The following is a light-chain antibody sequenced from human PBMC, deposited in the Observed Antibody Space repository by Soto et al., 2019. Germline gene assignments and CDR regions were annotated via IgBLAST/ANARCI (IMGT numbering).Light chain of an antibody. CDR2: AAT. CDR3: QQSFSIPFT. V-gene: IGKV1-39*01. CDR1: QTISRS. Sequence: DIQMTHSRASLSASLGDKVTVACRTSQTISRSLNWYHHRPGKAPRLLVYAATTLQSGVPSRFSGSGSGTDFNLTISSLQPEDFATYYCQQSFSIPFTLGPGTKVDIK. J-gene: IGKJ3*01.